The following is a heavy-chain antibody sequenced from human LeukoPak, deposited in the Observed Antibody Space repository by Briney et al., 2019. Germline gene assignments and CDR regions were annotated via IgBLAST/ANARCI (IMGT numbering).Heavy chain of an antibody. D-gene: IGHD6-19*01. V-gene: IGHV3-21*01. Sequence: GGSLRLSCAASGFTFSSYSMNWVRQAPGKGLEWVSSISSSSCYIYYADSVKGRFTISRDNAKNSLYLQMNSLRAEDTAVYYCARAAAVAGPDAFDIWGQGTMVTVSS. CDR3: ARAAAVAGPDAFDI. CDR1: GFTFSSYS. CDR2: ISSSSCYI. J-gene: IGHJ3*02.